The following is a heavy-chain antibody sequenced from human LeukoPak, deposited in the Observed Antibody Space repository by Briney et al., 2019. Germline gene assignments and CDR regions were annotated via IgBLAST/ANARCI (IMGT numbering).Heavy chain of an antibody. CDR3: AKGSVNYDILPGSYFDY. V-gene: IGHV3-23*01. CDR2: ISGSGENT. Sequence: GGSLRLSCAASGFTFNTYAMNWVRQAPGKGLEWVSSISGSGENTYYADSVKGRFTISRDNSKNTLSLQMNSPRAEDTAVYYCAKGSVNYDILPGSYFDYWGQGTLVTVSS. D-gene: IGHD3-9*01. J-gene: IGHJ4*02. CDR1: GFTFNTYA.